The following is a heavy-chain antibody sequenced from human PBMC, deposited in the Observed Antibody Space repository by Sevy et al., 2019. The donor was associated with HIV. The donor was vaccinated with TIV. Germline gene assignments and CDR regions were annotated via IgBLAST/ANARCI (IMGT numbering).Heavy chain of an antibody. CDR2: ISYDGSNK. Sequence: GGSLRLSCAASGFTFSSYAMLWVRQAPGKGLEWVAVISYDGSNKYYADSVKGRFTISRDNSKNTLYLQMNSLRAEDTAVYYCAREVINSGSYYAYYYYGMDVWGQGTTVTVSS. V-gene: IGHV3-30*04. CDR1: GFTFSSYA. D-gene: IGHD1-26*01. J-gene: IGHJ6*02. CDR3: AREVINSGSYYAYYYYGMDV.